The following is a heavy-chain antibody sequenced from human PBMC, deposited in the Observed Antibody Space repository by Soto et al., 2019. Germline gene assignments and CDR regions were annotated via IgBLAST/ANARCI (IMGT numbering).Heavy chain of an antibody. CDR1: GFTFSSYS. CDR2: ISSSSSDI. D-gene: IGHD6-13*01. J-gene: IGHJ5*02. CDR3: ASDLRWTLAAAGTSWFDP. Sequence: GGSLRLSCAASGFTFSSYSMNWVRQAPGKGLEWVSSISSSSSDIYYADSVKGRFTISRDNATNSLYLQMNSLRAEDTAVYYCASDLRWTLAAAGTSWFDPWGQGTLVTVSS. V-gene: IGHV3-21*01.